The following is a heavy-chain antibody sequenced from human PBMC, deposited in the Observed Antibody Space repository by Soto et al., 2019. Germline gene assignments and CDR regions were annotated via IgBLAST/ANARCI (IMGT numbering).Heavy chain of an antibody. J-gene: IGHJ6*02. CDR1: GFTFSSYW. V-gene: IGHV3-7*01. CDR2: IKQDGSEK. CDR3: ARDSEWFGELFPLRWFGYYYYGMDV. D-gene: IGHD3-10*01. Sequence: GGSLRLSCAASGFTFSSYWMSWVRQAPGKGLEWVANIKQDGSEKYYVDSVKGRFTISRDNAKNSLYLQMNSLRAEDTAVYYCARDSEWFGELFPLRWFGYYYYGMDVWGQGTTVTVSS.